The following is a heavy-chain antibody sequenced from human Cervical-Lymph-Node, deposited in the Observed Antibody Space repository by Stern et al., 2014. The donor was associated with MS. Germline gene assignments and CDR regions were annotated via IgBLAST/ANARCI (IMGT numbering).Heavy chain of an antibody. D-gene: IGHD4-17*01. V-gene: IGHV3-9*01. CDR1: GFTFNDYS. CDR2: ISWDSGST. CDR3: AKTTVTTRPFEY. Sequence: EVQLVESGGGLVQPGRSLRLSCAASGFTFNDYSMHWVRQAPGQGLEWVSGISWDSGSTDYAASVKGRFAISRDNAKNSLFLHMNSLRPEDTAFYYCAKTTVTTRPFEYWGQGTLVTVSS. J-gene: IGHJ4*02.